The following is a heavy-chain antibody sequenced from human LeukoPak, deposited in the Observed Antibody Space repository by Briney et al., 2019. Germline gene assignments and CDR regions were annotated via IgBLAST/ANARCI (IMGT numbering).Heavy chain of an antibody. CDR3: ARSLSPHPNNYYDSSGYEGDY. J-gene: IGHJ4*02. CDR1: GYTFTGCY. D-gene: IGHD3-22*01. V-gene: IGHV1-2*06. Sequence: ASVKVSCKASGYTFTGCYMHWVRQAPGQGLEWMGRINPNSGGTNYAQKFQGRVTMTRDTSISTAYMELSRLRSDDTAVYYCARSLSPHPNNYYDSSGYEGDYWGQGTLVTVSS. CDR2: INPNSGGT.